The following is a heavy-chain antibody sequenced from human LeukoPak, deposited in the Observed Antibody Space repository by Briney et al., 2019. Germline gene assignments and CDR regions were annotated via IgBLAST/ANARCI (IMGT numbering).Heavy chain of an antibody. CDR2: FDLVHGDT. D-gene: IGHD5-18*01. V-gene: IGHV1-24*01. Sequence: GASVKVSCKVSGYRFTELSRHWVRQAPGKGLEWLGGFDLVHGDTIYAQKFQGRVTMTEDTSTDTSYMELSSLGSEDTAVYFCTAGRAYSHLDFWGQGTLVIVSS. CDR3: TAGRAYSHLDF. J-gene: IGHJ4*02. CDR1: GYRFTELS.